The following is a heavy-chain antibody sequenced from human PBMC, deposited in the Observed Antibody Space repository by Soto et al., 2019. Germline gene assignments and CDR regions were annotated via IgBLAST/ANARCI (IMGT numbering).Heavy chain of an antibody. CDR1: GGSISSSSYY. J-gene: IGHJ3*02. CDR2: IYYSGST. Sequence: SETLSLTCTVSGGSISSSSYYWGWIRQPPGKGLEWIGSIYYSGSTYYNPSLKSRVTISVDTSKNQFSLKLSSVTAADTAVYYCARVLRAVAADYDILTGYPLSDAFDIWGQGTMVTVSS. V-gene: IGHV4-39*01. D-gene: IGHD3-9*01. CDR3: ARVLRAVAADYDILTGYPLSDAFDI.